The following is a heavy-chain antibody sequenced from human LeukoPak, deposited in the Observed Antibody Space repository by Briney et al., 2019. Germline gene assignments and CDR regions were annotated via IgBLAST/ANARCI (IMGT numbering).Heavy chain of an antibody. J-gene: IGHJ4*02. Sequence: SETLSLTCTVSGGSISSGGYYWSWIRQHPGKGLEWIEYIYYSGSTYYNPSLKSRVTISVDTSKNQFSLKLSSVTAADTAVYYCARVDGDYAFDYWGQGTLVTVSS. V-gene: IGHV4-31*03. CDR1: GGSISSGGYY. CDR2: IYYSGST. CDR3: ARVDGDYAFDY. D-gene: IGHD4-17*01.